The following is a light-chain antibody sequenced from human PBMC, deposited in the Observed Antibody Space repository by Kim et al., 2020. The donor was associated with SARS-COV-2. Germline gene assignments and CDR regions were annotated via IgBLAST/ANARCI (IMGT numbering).Light chain of an antibody. CDR3: AAWDDSLSGLWV. V-gene: IGLV1-47*02. J-gene: IGLJ3*02. CDR1: RSNIGSNY. Sequence: QRVTISCSGSRSNIGSNYVYWYQQLPGTAPKLLIYSNNQRPSGVPDRFSGSKSGTSASLAISGLRSEDEADYYCAAWDDSLSGLWVFGGGTQLTVL. CDR2: SNN.